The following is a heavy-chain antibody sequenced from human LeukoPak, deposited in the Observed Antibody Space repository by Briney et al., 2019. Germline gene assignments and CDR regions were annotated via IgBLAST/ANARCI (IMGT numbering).Heavy chain of an antibody. CDR1: GYTFTGYY. D-gene: IGHD3-22*01. Sequence: ASVKVSCKASGYTFTGYYMHWVRQAPGQGLEWMGWINPNSGGTNYAQKFQGRVTMTRDTSISTAYMELSRLGSDDTAVYYCARTLVLLYYDSSGYHDYWGQGTLVTVSS. CDR3: ARTLVLLYYDSSGYHDY. V-gene: IGHV1-2*02. J-gene: IGHJ4*02. CDR2: INPNSGGT.